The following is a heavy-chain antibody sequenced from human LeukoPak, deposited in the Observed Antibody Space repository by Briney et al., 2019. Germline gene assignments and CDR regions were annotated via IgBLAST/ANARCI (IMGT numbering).Heavy chain of an antibody. CDR2: IYHSGST. J-gene: IGHJ4*02. CDR1: GYSISSGYY. Sequence: SETLSLTCTVSGYSISSGYYWGWIRQPPGKGLEWIGSIYHSGSTYYNPSLKSRVTISVDTSKNQFSLKLSSVTAADTAVYYCARSHVLLWFGELLGVSQFDYWGQGTLVTVSS. V-gene: IGHV4-38-2*02. CDR3: ARSHVLLWFGELLGVSQFDY. D-gene: IGHD3-10*01.